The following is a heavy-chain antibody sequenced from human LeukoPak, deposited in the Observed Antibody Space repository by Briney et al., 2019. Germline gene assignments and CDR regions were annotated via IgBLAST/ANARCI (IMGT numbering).Heavy chain of an antibody. CDR1: GGSVSSGSYY. CDR3: ARRWLQTEAFDY. CDR2: IYHSGST. D-gene: IGHD5-24*01. Sequence: SETLSLTCTVSGGSVSSGSYYWSWIRQPPGKGLEWIGYIYHSGSTNYNPSLKSRVTISVDTSKNQFSLKLSSVTAADTAVYYCARRWLQTEAFDYWGQGTLVTVSS. J-gene: IGHJ4*02. V-gene: IGHV4-61*01.